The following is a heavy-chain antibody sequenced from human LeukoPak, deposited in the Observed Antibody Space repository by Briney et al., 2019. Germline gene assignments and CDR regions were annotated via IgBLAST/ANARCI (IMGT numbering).Heavy chain of an antibody. J-gene: IGHJ4*02. CDR2: IRYDGSNK. Sequence: GGSLRLSCAASGFTFSSYGMHWVRQAPGKGLEWVAFIRYDGSNKYYADSVKGRFTISRDNSKNTLYLQMNSLRSEDTALYFCATDRGALGTDWGQGTLVTVSS. D-gene: IGHD3-10*01. CDR3: ATDRGALGTD. CDR1: GFTFSSYG. V-gene: IGHV3-30*02.